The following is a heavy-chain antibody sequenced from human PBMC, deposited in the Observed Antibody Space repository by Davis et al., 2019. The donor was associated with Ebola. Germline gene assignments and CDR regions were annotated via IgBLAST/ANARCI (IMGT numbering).Heavy chain of an antibody. Sequence: SVTVSCKASGGTFSNYAISWVRQAPGQGLEWMGGIIPVFGTANYAQKFQGRVTITADESTSTAYMELSSLRSEDTAVYYCAREGELTGGNAFDIWGQGKMVTVSS. D-gene: IGHD1-26*01. V-gene: IGHV1-69*13. J-gene: IGHJ3*02. CDR2: IIPVFGTA. CDR1: GGTFSNYA. CDR3: AREGELTGGNAFDI.